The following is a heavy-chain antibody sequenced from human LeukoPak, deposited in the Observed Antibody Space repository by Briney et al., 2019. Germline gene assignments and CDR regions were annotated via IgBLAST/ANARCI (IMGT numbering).Heavy chain of an antibody. Sequence: ASVKVSCKASGFTFISSAVQWVRQARGQRLEWIGWIDVGSGNTNYAQKFQERVTITRDMSTSTAYMELSSLRSEETAVYYSAADLRDSSSWYVRSYWGQGTLVTVSS. CDR3: AADLRDSSSWYVRSY. D-gene: IGHD6-13*01. J-gene: IGHJ4*02. CDR1: GFTFISSA. V-gene: IGHV1-58*01. CDR2: IDVGSGNT.